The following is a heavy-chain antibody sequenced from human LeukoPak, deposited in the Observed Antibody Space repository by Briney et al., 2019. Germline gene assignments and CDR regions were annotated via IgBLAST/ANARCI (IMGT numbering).Heavy chain of an antibody. J-gene: IGHJ4*02. Sequence: PSETLSLTCTVSGGSISSYYWSWIRQPPGKGLEWIGYIYYSGSTNYNPSLKSRVTISVDTSKNQFSLKLSSVTAADTAVYYCARATLPQGVTLYYFDYWGQGTLVTVSS. CDR1: GGSISSYY. CDR3: ARATLPQGVTLYYFDY. D-gene: IGHD3-10*01. CDR2: IYYSGST. V-gene: IGHV4-59*01.